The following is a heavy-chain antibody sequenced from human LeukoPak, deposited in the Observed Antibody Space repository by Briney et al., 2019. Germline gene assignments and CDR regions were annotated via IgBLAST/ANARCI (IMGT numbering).Heavy chain of an antibody. CDR1: GFTFSSYG. Sequence: GRSLRLSCAASGFTFSSYGMHWVRQAPGKGLEWGAVISYDGSNKYYADSVKGRFTISRDNSKNTLYLQMNSLRAEDTAVYYCAKDLVAGYCSSTSCHSPFDYWGQGTLVTVSS. D-gene: IGHD2-2*01. J-gene: IGHJ4*02. CDR2: ISYDGSNK. CDR3: AKDLVAGYCSSTSCHSPFDY. V-gene: IGHV3-30*18.